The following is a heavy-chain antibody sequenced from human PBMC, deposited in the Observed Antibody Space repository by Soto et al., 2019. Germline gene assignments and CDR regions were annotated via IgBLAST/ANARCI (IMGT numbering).Heavy chain of an antibody. D-gene: IGHD2-15*01. V-gene: IGHV3-33*01. CDR2: IWYDGSNK. CDR3: ARDGYCSGGSCYCGLNYCYGMDV. CDR1: GFTVSSYG. Sequence: QVQPVEAGGGVVQPGRSLRLSCATSGFTVSSYGMHWVRQAPGKGLEWVAVIWYDGSNKYYADSGKGRFTISRDHSKNTLYLQMTSLRAEDTAVYYCARDGYCSGGSCYCGLNYCYGMDVWGQGTTVTVSS. J-gene: IGHJ6*02.